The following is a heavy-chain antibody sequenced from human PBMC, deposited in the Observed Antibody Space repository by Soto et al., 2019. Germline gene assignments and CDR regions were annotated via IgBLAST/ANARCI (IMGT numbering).Heavy chain of an antibody. CDR1: GGTFSSYA. Sequence: RASVKVSCKASGGTFSSYAISWVRQAPGQGPEWMGGIIPIFGTANYAQKFQGRVTITADESTSTAYMELSSLRSEDTAVYYCARDYPHSSSHPRALTYYYYYGMDVWGQGTTVTVYS. J-gene: IGHJ6*02. V-gene: IGHV1-69*13. D-gene: IGHD6-6*01. CDR2: IIPIFGTA. CDR3: ARDYPHSSSHPRALTYYYYYGMDV.